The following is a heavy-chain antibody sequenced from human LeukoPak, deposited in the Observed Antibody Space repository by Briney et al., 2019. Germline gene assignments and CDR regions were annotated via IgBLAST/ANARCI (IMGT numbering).Heavy chain of an antibody. J-gene: IGHJ4*02. CDR1: GFTFSNYK. CDR3: AKGDCSSTSCYPKDY. D-gene: IGHD2-2*01. CDR2: ISSSGSII. V-gene: IGHV3-48*03. Sequence: GGSLRLSCAASGFTFSNYKMNWVRQAPGKGLEWVSYISSSGSIIYYSDSVKGRFTISRDNAKNSLYLQMNSLRAEDTAVYYCAKGDCSSTSCYPKDYWGQGTLVTVSS.